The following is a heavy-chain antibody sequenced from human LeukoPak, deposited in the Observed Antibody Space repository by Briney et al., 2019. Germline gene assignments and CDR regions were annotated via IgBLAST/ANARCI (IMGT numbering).Heavy chain of an antibody. CDR1: XGSISSGSYY. CDR2: IFDSGSIYYNGDT. D-gene: IGHD2-15*01. Sequence: SETLSXTXXXSXGSISSGSYYWAWIRQPPGKGLEWIGSIFDSGSIYYNGDTYYNPSLKSRVSISVDTSKNQFSLRLRSVTAADTAVYYCARHEGAASLYYWGQGTRVTVSS. V-gene: IGHV4-39*01. CDR3: ARHEGAASLYY. J-gene: IGHJ4*02.